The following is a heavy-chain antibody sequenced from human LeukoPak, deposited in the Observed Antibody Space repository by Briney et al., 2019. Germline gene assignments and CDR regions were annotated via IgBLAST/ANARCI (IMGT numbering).Heavy chain of an antibody. J-gene: IGHJ3*02. CDR3: ARHLYSSGWQYAFDI. V-gene: IGHV4-39*01. Sequence: SETLSLTCTVSGGPISSSSYYWGWIRQPPGKGLEWIGSIYYSGSTYYNPSLKSRVTISVDTSKNQFSLKLSSVTAADTAVYYCARHLYSSGWQYAFDIWGQGTMVTVSS. CDR2: IYYSGST. D-gene: IGHD6-19*01. CDR1: GGPISSSSYY.